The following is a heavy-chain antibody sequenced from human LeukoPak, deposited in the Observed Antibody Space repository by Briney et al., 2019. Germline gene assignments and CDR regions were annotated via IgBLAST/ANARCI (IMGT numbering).Heavy chain of an antibody. CDR2: INANTGVA. CDR3: AKEGAGDSKANDY. CDR1: GFTFTAYY. V-gene: IGHV1-2*02. J-gene: IGHJ4*02. D-gene: IGHD3-10*01. Sequence: ASVKVSCKASGFTFTAYYIHWVRQAPGQGLEWMGCINANTGVATYAQKFQGRVTMTRDTSISAAYMELSSLRSDDTAMYYCAKEGAGDSKANDYWDQGTLVSVSS.